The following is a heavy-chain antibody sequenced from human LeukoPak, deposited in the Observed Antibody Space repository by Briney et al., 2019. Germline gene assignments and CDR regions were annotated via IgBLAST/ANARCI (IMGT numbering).Heavy chain of an antibody. CDR1: GFTVSSNY. J-gene: IGHJ4*02. D-gene: IGHD3-10*01. Sequence: GGSLRLSCAASGFTVSSNYMSWVRQAPGKGLEWVSVIYSGGSTYYADSVKGRFTISRDNAKNSLYLQMNSLRAEDTAVYYCARDLSSMVRGVILWGQGTLVTVSS. V-gene: IGHV3-53*01. CDR3: ARDLSSMVRGVIL. CDR2: IYSGGST.